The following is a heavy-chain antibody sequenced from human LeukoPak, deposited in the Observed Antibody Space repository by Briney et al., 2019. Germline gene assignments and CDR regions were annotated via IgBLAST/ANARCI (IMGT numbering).Heavy chain of an antibody. V-gene: IGHV3-74*01. CDR1: GFTFSSYW. J-gene: IGHJ1*01. CDR3: ARAPSEIGGYYPEYFRH. D-gene: IGHD3-22*01. CDR2: IKSDGST. Sequence: GGSLRLSCVASGFTFSSYWMHWVRQAPGKGLVWVSRIKSDGSTNYADSVKGRFTISRDNAKNTVSLQMNSLRAEDTGVYFCARAPSEIGGYYPEYFRHWGQGTLVTVSS.